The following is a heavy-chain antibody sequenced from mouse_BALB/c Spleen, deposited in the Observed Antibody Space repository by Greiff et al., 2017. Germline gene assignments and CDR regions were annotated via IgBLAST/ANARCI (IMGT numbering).Heavy chain of an antibody. CDR1: GFTFSSYA. V-gene: IGHV5-6-5*01. J-gene: IGHJ2*01. CDR2: ISSGGST. CDR3: ARGGDLLWLRRSFDY. Sequence: EVQLVESGGGLVKPGGSLKLSCAASGFTFSSYAMSWVRQTPEKRLEWVASISSGGSTYYPDSVKGRFTISRDNARNILYLQMSSLRSEDTAMYYCARGGDLLWLRRSFDYWGQGTTLTVSS. D-gene: IGHD2-2*01.